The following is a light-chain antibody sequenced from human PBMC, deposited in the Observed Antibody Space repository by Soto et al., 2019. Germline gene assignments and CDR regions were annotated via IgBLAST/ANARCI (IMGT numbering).Light chain of an antibody. V-gene: IGKV1-5*01. Sequence: DIQMTQSPSTLSASVGDRVTITCRASQSISSWLAWYQQKPGKAPKLLIYDASSLESGVPSRFSGSGSGTEVTLSISSLQPDDFATYYCQQYKSYPYTFGQGTKVEIK. CDR3: QQYKSYPYT. CDR2: DAS. CDR1: QSISSW. J-gene: IGKJ2*01.